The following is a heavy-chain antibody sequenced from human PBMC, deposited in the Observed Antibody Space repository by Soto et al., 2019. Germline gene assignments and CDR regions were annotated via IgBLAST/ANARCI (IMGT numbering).Heavy chain of an antibody. V-gene: IGHV3-21*01. CDR2: INEDSTYI. D-gene: IGHD3-9*01. J-gene: IGHJ6*02. CDR3: VGDFGRYFRSGEMDV. CDR1: GFTFSAFS. Sequence: EVRLVESGGGLVKPGGSLRLSCAASGFTFSAFSMNWVRQAPGKGLEWLSSINEDSTYIYYGDSLRGRSNISRDNAKDSLSLQIDSLSAEDTAVYDCVGDFGRYFRSGEMDVWGDGARVIVS.